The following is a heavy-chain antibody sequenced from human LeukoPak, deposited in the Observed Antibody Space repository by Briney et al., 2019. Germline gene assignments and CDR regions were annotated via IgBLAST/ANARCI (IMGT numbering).Heavy chain of an antibody. CDR2: LSSSSSVI. CDR3: ARDDNYFYGSGSYYNGLDY. D-gene: IGHD3-10*01. Sequence: GGSLRLSCAASGFTFSTYAMDWVRQAPGKGLEWVSYLSSSSSVIYHADSVKGRFTISRDNAKNSLYLQMNSLRDEDTALYFCARDDNYFYGSGSYYNGLDYWGQGTLVTVSS. V-gene: IGHV3-48*02. CDR1: GFTFSTYA. J-gene: IGHJ4*02.